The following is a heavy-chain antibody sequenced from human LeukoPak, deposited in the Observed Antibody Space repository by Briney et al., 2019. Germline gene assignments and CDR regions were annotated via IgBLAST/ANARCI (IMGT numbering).Heavy chain of an antibody. J-gene: IGHJ5*02. V-gene: IGHV4-61*02. Sequence: PSQTLSLTCTVSGGSLSSGSHYWSWIRQPAGKGLEWIGRIYISGSTTYNPSLKSRVTISVDTSRNQFSLKLTSVTAADTAVYYCARDNYGDYGWFDPWGQGTLVTVSS. CDR1: GGSLSSGSHY. D-gene: IGHD4-17*01. CDR3: ARDNYGDYGWFDP. CDR2: IYISGST.